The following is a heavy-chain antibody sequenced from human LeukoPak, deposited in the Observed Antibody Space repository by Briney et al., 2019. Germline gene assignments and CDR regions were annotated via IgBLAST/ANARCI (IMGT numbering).Heavy chain of an antibody. CDR1: GYTFTGYY. Sequence: GASVKVSCKASGYTFTGYYMHWVRQAPGQGLEWMGWINPNSGNTNYAQKLQGRVTMTTDTSTSTAYMELRSLRSDDTAVYYCARGSYCSGGSCYLGPLFDPWGQGTLVTVSS. D-gene: IGHD2-15*01. CDR3: ARGSYCSGGSCYLGPLFDP. CDR2: INPNSGNT. J-gene: IGHJ5*02. V-gene: IGHV1-18*04.